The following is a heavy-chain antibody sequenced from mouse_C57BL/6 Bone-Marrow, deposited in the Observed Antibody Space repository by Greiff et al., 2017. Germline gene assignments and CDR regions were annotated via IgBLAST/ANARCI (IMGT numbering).Heavy chain of an antibody. V-gene: IGHV1-82*01. Sequence: VQLQQSGPELVKPGASVKISCKASGYAFSSSWMNWVQQRPGKGLEWIGRIYPGDGDTNYNGKFKGKATLTADKSSSTAYMQLSSLTAEDSAVYFCARWGDYYYGSRNLDYWGQGTTLTVSS. D-gene: IGHD1-1*01. CDR3: ARWGDYYYGSRNLDY. CDR2: IYPGDGDT. CDR1: GYAFSSSW. J-gene: IGHJ2*01.